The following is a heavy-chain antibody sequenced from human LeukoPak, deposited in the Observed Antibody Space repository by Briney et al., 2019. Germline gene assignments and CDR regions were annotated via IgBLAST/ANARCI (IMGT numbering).Heavy chain of an antibody. CDR3: ARDQGYCSSTSCHNPYDY. V-gene: IGHV3-11*04. CDR1: GFTFSDYF. CDR2: MSSSGGTV. Sequence: GGSLRLSCAASGFTFSDYFMTWVRQAPGKGLEWISYMSSSGGTVYYADSVKGRFTISRDNAKNTLYLQMNSLRAEDTAVYYCARDQGYCSSTSCHNPYDYWGQGTLVTVSS. J-gene: IGHJ4*02. D-gene: IGHD2-2*01.